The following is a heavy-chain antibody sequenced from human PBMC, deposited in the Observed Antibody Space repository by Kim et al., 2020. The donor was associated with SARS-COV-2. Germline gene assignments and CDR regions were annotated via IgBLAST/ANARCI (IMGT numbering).Heavy chain of an antibody. V-gene: IGHV3-21*01. Sequence: GGSLRLSCAASGFTFSSYSMNWVRQAPGKGLEWVSSISSSSSYIYYADSVKGRFTISRDNAKNSLYLQMNSLRAEDTAVYYCARWGWDQLLSNTKLRYFDWLLPFDYWGQGTLVTVSS. D-gene: IGHD3-9*01. CDR3: ARWGWDQLLSNTKLRYFDWLLPFDY. J-gene: IGHJ4*02. CDR2: ISSSSSYI. CDR1: GFTFSSYS.